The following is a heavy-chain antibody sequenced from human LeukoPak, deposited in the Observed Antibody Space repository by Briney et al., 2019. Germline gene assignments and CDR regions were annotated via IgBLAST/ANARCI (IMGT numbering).Heavy chain of an antibody. Sequence: GGSLRLSCAASGFTFSSFAMNWVRQAPGKGLEWVSTISGSGDSTYYADSVKGRFTVSRDNSKNTLHLQMNSLRAEDTAVYYCARVVAAAGTLDYWGQGTLVTVSS. CDR1: GFTFSSFA. CDR2: ISGSGDST. V-gene: IGHV3-23*01. D-gene: IGHD6-13*01. J-gene: IGHJ4*02. CDR3: ARVVAAAGTLDY.